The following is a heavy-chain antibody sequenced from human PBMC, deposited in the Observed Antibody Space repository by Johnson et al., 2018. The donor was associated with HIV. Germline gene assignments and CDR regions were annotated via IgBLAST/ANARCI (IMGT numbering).Heavy chain of an antibody. J-gene: IGHJ3*02. CDR3: ARDASLRFLEWFDAFDI. D-gene: IGHD3-3*01. Sequence: QVQLVESGGGVVQPGSSLTLSCAASGFSFSNYAMHWVRQAPGKGLEWAAVISKDGSSAYYADSVKGRFTISRDSSKNTLYLQMNSLRAEDTAVYYCARDASLRFLEWFDAFDIWGQGTMVTVSS. V-gene: IGHV3-30*04. CDR1: GFSFSNYA. CDR2: ISKDGSSA.